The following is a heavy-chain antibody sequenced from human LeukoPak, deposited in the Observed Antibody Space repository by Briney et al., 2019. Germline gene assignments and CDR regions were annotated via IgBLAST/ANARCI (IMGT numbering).Heavy chain of an antibody. D-gene: IGHD3-16*01. Sequence: GGFLRLSCAASGFTFSSYAMHWVRQAPGKGLEWVAVISYDGSNKYYADSVKGRFTISRDNSKNTLYLQMNSLRAEDTAVYYCARKGGLDYWGQGTLVTVSS. CDR2: ISYDGSNK. V-gene: IGHV3-30-3*01. CDR3: ARKGGLDY. CDR1: GFTFSSYA. J-gene: IGHJ4*02.